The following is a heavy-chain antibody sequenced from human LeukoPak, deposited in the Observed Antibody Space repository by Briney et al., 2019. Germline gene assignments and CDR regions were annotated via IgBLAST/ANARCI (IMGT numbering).Heavy chain of an antibody. Sequence: SVKVSCKASGGTFSSYAISWVRQAPGQGLEWMGGIIPIFGTANYAQKFQGRVTITADESTSTAYMELSSLRAEDTAVYYCAKEGAVRRFGELQAAHMDVWGKGTTVTVSS. CDR2: IIPIFGTA. CDR1: GGTFSSYA. D-gene: IGHD3-10*01. CDR3: AKEGAVRRFGELQAAHMDV. J-gene: IGHJ6*03. V-gene: IGHV1-69*13.